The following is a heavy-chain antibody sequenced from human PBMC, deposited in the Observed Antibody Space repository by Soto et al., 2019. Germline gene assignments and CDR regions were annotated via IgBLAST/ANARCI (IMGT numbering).Heavy chain of an antibody. CDR1: GFTFSSYA. CDR3: ARATVTWDY. J-gene: IGHJ4*02. D-gene: IGHD4-17*01. Sequence: QVQLVESGGGVVQPGRSLRLSCAASGFTFSSYAMHWVRQAPGKGLEWVAVISYDGSNKYYADSVKGRFTISRDNSKNTLYLQMNSLRAEDTAVYYCARATVTWDYWCQGTLVTVSS. CDR2: ISYDGSNK. V-gene: IGHV3-30-3*01.